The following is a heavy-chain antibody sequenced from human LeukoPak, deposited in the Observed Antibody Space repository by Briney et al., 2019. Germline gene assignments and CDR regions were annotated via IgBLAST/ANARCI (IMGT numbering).Heavy chain of an antibody. J-gene: IGHJ5*02. CDR2: IRSKAYGGTT. CDR3: TRGGITIFGNQPRWFDP. D-gene: IGHD3-3*01. V-gene: IGHV3-49*04. CDR1: GFTFGDYA. Sequence: PGGSLRLSCTASGFTFGDYAMSWVRQAPGKGLEWVGFIRSKAYGGTTEYAASVKGRFTISRDDSKSIAYLQMNSLKTEDTAVYYCTRGGITIFGNQPRWFDPWGQGTLVTVSS.